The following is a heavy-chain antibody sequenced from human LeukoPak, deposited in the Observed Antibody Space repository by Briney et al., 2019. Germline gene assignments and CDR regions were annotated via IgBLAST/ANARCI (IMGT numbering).Heavy chain of an antibody. D-gene: IGHD6-19*01. V-gene: IGHV1-24*01. CDR2: FDPEDGET. J-gene: IGHJ4*02. Sequence: GASVKLSCKVSGYTLTELSIHLVRQAPGKGLGWMGGFDPEDGETIYAQKFQGRVTMTEDTSTDTAYMELSSLRSEDTAVYYCATKGQWLVGPFGNWGQGTMVTVSS. CDR1: GYTLTELS. CDR3: ATKGQWLVGPFGN.